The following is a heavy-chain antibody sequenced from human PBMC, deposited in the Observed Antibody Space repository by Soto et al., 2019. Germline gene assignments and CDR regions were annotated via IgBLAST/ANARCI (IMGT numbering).Heavy chain of an antibody. Sequence: GGSLRLSCTASGFTFGDYAMSWFRQAPGKGLEWVGFIRSNTYGGTTDYAAPVKGRFTISRDDSKNTLYLQMNSLKTEDTALYYCIDLGSGGYYYGMDVWGQGTTVTVSS. V-gene: IGHV3-49*03. J-gene: IGHJ6*02. CDR1: GFTFGDYA. CDR3: IDLGSGGYYYGMDV. D-gene: IGHD2-15*01. CDR2: IRSNTYGGTT.